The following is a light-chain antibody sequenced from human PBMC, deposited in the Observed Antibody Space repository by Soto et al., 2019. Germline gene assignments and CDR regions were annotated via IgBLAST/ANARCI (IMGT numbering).Light chain of an antibody. J-gene: IGKJ2*01. V-gene: IGKV1-5*03. CDR3: QQYNSYAYT. CDR1: QSISSW. Sequence: DIQMTQSPSTLSASLGDRVTITCRASQSISSWLAGYQQKPGKAPKLLIYKASRLDSGVPSRFSGSGSGTEFTLTISSLQPDDFATYCCQQYNSYAYTFGQGTKLEIK. CDR2: KAS.